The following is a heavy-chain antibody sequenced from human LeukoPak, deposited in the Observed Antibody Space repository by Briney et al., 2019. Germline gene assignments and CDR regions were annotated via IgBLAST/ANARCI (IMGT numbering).Heavy chain of an antibody. CDR1: TYSFTSYW. J-gene: IGHJ3*02. D-gene: IGHD5-18*01. CDR2: IFPDDSDT. V-gene: IGHV5-51*01. Sequence: GESLKISCRGSTYSFTSYWIGWVRQMPGKGLEWMGIIFPDDSDTRYSPSFQGQVTISADKSSSTTYLQWSSLKASDTAMYYCARAHVDTAMGDAFDIWGQGTMVTVSS. CDR3: ARAHVDTAMGDAFDI.